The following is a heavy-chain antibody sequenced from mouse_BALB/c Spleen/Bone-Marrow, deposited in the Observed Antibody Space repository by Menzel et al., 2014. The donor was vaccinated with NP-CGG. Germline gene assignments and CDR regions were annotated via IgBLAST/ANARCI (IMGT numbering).Heavy chain of an antibody. V-gene: IGHV1-69*02. CDR1: GYTFTSYW. D-gene: IGHD1-1*01. Sequence: QVQLQQSGAELVRPGASVKPSCKASGYTFTSYWINWVKQRPGQGLEWIGNIYPSDSYTNYNQKFKDKATLTVDKSSSTADMQLSSPTSEDSAVYYCTRGYYGSSYDYWGQGTTLTVSS. CDR3: TRGYYGSSYDY. CDR2: IYPSDSYT. J-gene: IGHJ2*01.